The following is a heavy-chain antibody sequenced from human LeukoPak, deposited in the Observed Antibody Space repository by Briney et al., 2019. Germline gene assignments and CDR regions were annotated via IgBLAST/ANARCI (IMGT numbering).Heavy chain of an antibody. Sequence: GGSLRLSCAASGFTFSSYAMSWVRQAPGKGLEWVALISYDGSRDHYADSVKGRSTISRDNSKNTVHLQMNSLRGEYTAIYYCARVVVGQTDYNYYYGMDVWGQGTTVTVSS. CDR3: ARVVVGQTDYNYYYGMDV. D-gene: IGHD2-21*01. J-gene: IGHJ6*02. CDR2: ISYDGSRD. V-gene: IGHV3-30*04. CDR1: GFTFSSYA.